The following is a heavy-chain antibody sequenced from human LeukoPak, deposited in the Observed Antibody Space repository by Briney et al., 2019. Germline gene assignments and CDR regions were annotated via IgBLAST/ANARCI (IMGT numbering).Heavy chain of an antibody. J-gene: IGHJ4*02. V-gene: IGHV3-23*01. Sequence: PGGSLRLACAASGFTFSTYGMNWVRQAPGKGLEWVSAVSGSGSTTYYARSVKSRFTVSRDNSKNTLYLQMNSLRVDDTAVYYCAKSLDYGGNRARLDFWGQGTLVTVSS. CDR1: GFTFSTYG. D-gene: IGHD4-23*01. CDR2: VSGSGSTT. CDR3: AKSLDYGGNRARLDF.